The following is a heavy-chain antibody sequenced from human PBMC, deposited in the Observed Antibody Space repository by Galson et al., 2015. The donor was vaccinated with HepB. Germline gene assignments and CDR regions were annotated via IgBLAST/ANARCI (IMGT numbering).Heavy chain of an antibody. CDR3: ATDSGYYDSSGYLGY. V-gene: IGHV1-24*01. Sequence: SVKVSCKVSGYTLTELSMHWVRQAPGKGLEWMGGFDPEDGETIYTQEFQGRVTMTEDTSTDTAYMELSSLRSEDTAVYYCATDSGYYDSSGYLGYWGQGTLVTVSS. J-gene: IGHJ4*02. D-gene: IGHD3-22*01. CDR1: GYTLTELS. CDR2: FDPEDGET.